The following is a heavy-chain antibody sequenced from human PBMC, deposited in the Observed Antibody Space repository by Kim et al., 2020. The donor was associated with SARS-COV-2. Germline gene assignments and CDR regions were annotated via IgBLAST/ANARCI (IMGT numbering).Heavy chain of an antibody. CDR1: GGSIRTSY. CDR2: ISYSGST. J-gene: IGHJ5*02. Sequence: SETLSLTCTVSGGSIRTSYFSWVRQPPGKGLEWVGYISYSGSTNYKSSPMSRRTIFLDTSKNQTPLKLTYITTADAAIVYCWREDTTWNAWGQGNLVAVS. V-gene: IGHV4-59*12. CDR3: WREDTTWNA. D-gene: IGHD1-1*01.